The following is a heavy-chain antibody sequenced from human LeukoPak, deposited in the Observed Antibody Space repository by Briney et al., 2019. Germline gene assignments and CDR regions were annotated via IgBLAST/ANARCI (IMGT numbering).Heavy chain of an antibody. CDR3: ARDFGARGWFDF. Sequence: GGSLTLSCVASGFSFDDYSMNWVRQAPGKGLEWVSYISSSSSTIYYTDSVKGRFTISRDNAKNSLYLQMNSLRAEDTAVYYCARDFGARGWFDFWGQGTLVTVSS. V-gene: IGHV3-48*01. CDR2: ISSSSSTI. J-gene: IGHJ4*02. D-gene: IGHD6-19*01. CDR1: GFSFDDYS.